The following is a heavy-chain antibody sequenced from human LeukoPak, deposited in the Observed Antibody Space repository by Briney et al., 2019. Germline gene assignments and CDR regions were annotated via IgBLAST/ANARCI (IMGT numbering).Heavy chain of an antibody. V-gene: IGHV1-2*02. CDR1: GYTFTRYF. CDR3: ASNYYVSGSYYNPLEY. J-gene: IGHJ4*02. D-gene: IGHD3-10*01. CDR2: INPNSGGT. Sequence: GASVTVSCKASGYTFTRYFMHWVRQAPGQGLEWMGWINPNSGGTNYAQKFQGRVTMSRDTSISTAYMELSRLRSDDTAVYYCASNYYVSGSYYNPLEYWGQGTLVTASS.